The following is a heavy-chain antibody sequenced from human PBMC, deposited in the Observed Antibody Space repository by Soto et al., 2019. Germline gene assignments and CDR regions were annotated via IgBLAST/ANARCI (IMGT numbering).Heavy chain of an antibody. CDR3: ARDPYSGDDLDFDS. V-gene: IGHV4-59*12. CDR2: IYYSGST. CDR1: GGSISSYY. Sequence: SETLSLTCTVSGGSISSYYWSWIRQPPGKGLEWIGYIYYSGSTNYNPSLKSRVTISVDTSKNQFSLKLNSMTAADTAVYYCARDPYSGDDLDFDSWGQGTLVTVSS. J-gene: IGHJ4*02. D-gene: IGHD5-12*01.